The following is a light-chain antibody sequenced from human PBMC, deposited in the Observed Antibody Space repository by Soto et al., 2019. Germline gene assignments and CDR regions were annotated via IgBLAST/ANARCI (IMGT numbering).Light chain of an antibody. CDR1: SSNIGSNY. V-gene: IGLV1-47*01. CDR2: RNN. CDR3: AAWDDGLSGPV. J-gene: IGLJ2*01. Sequence: QSVLTQPPSASGTPGQRVTISCSGSSSNIGSNYVYWYQQLPGTAPKLLIYRNNQRPSGVPDRFSGSKSGTSASLAISGLRFGDEADYYCAAWDDGLSGPVFGRGAKLTVL.